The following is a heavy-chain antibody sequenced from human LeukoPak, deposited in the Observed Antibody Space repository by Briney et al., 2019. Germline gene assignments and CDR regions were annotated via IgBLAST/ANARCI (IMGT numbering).Heavy chain of an antibody. CDR3: ARSRGYSYGYVLDY. D-gene: IGHD5-18*01. J-gene: IGHJ4*02. CDR2: INHSGST. Sequence: GSLRLSCVVSGFTFSDFEMNWVRQPPGKGLEWIGEINHSGSTNYNPSLKSRVTISVDTSKNQFSLKLSSVTAADTAVYYCARSRGYSYGYVLDYWGQGTLVTVSS. V-gene: IGHV4-34*01. CDR1: GFTFSDFE.